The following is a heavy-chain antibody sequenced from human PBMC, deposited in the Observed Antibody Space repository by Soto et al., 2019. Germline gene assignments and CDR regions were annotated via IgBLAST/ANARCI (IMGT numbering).Heavy chain of an antibody. Sequence: SETLSLTCTVSGGSISSYYWSWIRQPPGKGLEWIGYIYYSGSTNYNPSLKSRVTISVDTSKNQFSLKLSSVTAADTAVYYCARSITMIVVGNYGMDVWGQGTTVTVSS. D-gene: IGHD3-22*01. V-gene: IGHV4-59*08. J-gene: IGHJ6*02. CDR2: IYYSGST. CDR1: GGSISSYY. CDR3: ARSITMIVVGNYGMDV.